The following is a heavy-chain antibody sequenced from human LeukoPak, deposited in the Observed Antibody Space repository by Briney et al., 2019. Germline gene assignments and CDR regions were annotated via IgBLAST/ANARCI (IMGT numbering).Heavy chain of an antibody. Sequence: ASVKVSCKASGGTFSSYAISWVRQAPGQGLEWMGRIIPIFGTANYAQKFQGRVTITTDESTRTAYMQLSSLRSEDTAVYYCARGLNYYDSSGYLDYWGQGTLVTVSS. CDR2: IIPIFGTA. J-gene: IGHJ4*02. CDR3: ARGLNYYDSSGYLDY. CDR1: GGTFSSYA. D-gene: IGHD3-22*01. V-gene: IGHV1-69*05.